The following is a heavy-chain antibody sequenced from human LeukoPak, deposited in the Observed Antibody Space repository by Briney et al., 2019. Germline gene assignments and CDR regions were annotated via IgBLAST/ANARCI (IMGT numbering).Heavy chain of an antibody. CDR1: GLTFNNYA. D-gene: IGHD3-22*01. V-gene: IGHV3-48*04. Sequence: EGSLRLSCEASGLTFNNYAMNWVRQAPGKGLEWVSYISSSSSTIYYADSVKGRFTISRDNAKNSLYLQMNSLRAEDTAVYYCARAQGVITFYYFDYWGQGTLVTVSS. CDR2: ISSSSSTI. J-gene: IGHJ4*02. CDR3: ARAQGVITFYYFDY.